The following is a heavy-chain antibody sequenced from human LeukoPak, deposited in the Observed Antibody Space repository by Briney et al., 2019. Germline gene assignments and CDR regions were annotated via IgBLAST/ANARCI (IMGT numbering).Heavy chain of an antibody. Sequence: PSETLSLTCSVSGGSLSNSYWSWIRQPPGKGLEWIGYIYYSGSTNYRSSLKSRVTISLDTSKNQFPLKLRSVTAADTAVYYCARGALVPASMIWFDPWGQGTLVTVSS. J-gene: IGHJ5*02. CDR1: GGSLSNSY. CDR3: ARGALVPASMIWFDP. CDR2: IYYSGST. V-gene: IGHV4-59*08. D-gene: IGHD2-2*01.